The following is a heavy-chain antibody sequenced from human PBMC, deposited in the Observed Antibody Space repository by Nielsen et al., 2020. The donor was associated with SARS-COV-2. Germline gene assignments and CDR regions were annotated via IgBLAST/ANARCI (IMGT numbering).Heavy chain of an antibody. V-gene: IGHV3-48*03. D-gene: IGHD2-2*01. Sequence: GESLKISCAASGVTLSYSEMNWVRQAPGKGLELVSYISSSSSTIYYADSVKGRFTISRDNAKNSLYLQMNSLRAEDTAVYYCARGDGYCSSASCHDFDYWGQGTLVTVSS. CDR2: ISSSSSTI. J-gene: IGHJ4*02. CDR1: GVTLSYSE. CDR3: ARGDGYCSSASCHDFDY.